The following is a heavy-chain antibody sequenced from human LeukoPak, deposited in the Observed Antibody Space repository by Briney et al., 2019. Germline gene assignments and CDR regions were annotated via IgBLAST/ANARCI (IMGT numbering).Heavy chain of an antibody. CDR3: ARVVIAANPDAFDI. CDR1: GFTFSNYN. V-gene: IGHV3-48*02. Sequence: GGSLRLSCAASGFTFSNYNINCVRQAPGKGLEWLSYISSSSSTIYYAHSVKGRFTISRDNAKNSLYLQMNSLRDEDTAVYYCARVVIAANPDAFDIWGQGTMVTVSS. J-gene: IGHJ3*02. D-gene: IGHD2-15*01. CDR2: ISSSSSTI.